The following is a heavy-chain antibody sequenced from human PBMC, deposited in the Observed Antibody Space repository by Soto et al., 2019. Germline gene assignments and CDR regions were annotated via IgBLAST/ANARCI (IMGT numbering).Heavy chain of an antibody. D-gene: IGHD6-13*01. CDR2: IYYSGST. Sequence: QVQLQESGPGLVKPSETLSLTCTVSGDSIGNYYWSWIRQPPGKGLEWIGYIYYSGSTNYNPSLKSRVTISVDTSKNHFSLKLNSVTAADTAVYYCARHLWVGTSWYLGAFDIWGQGTMVTVSS. J-gene: IGHJ3*02. CDR1: GDSIGNYY. CDR3: ARHLWVGTSWYLGAFDI. V-gene: IGHV4-59*08.